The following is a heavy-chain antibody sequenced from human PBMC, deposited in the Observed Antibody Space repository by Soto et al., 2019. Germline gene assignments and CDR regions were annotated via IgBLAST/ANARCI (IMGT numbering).Heavy chain of an antibody. D-gene: IGHD5-18*01. Sequence: EGSLRLSCAASGFTFSNYAMHWVRQAPGKGLEWVAVISYDGSDKYNANSVKGRFTISRDNSKNTLYLQMNSLRAEDTAVYYCARDTGPNGYNYYYFGMDVWGQGTTVTVSS. CDR2: ISYDGSDK. CDR3: ARDTGPNGYNYYYFGMDV. CDR1: GFTFSNYA. V-gene: IGHV3-30-3*01. J-gene: IGHJ6*02.